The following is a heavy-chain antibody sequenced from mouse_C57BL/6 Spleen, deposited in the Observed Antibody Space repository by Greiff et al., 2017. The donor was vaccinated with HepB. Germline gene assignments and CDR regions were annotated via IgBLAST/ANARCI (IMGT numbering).Heavy chain of an antibody. CDR3: TRIAYYSNYYAMDY. Sequence: QVQLKESGAELVRPGASVTLSCKASGYTFTDYEMHWVKQTPVHGLEWIGAIDPETGGTAYNQKFKGKAILTADKSSSTAYMELRSLTSEDSAVYYCTRIAYYSNYYAMDYWGQGTSVTVSS. D-gene: IGHD2-5*01. V-gene: IGHV1-15*01. CDR2: IDPETGGT. J-gene: IGHJ4*01. CDR1: GYTFTDYE.